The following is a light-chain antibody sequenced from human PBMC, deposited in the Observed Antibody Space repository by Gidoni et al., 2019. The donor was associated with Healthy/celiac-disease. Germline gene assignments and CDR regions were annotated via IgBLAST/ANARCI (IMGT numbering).Light chain of an antibody. V-gene: IGKV3-15*01. J-gene: IGKJ2*02. CDR2: SAS. Sequence: LVLTQSPATLSVSPGERATLPCRASQSVSSNLAWYQQKPGQAPRLLIYSASTRATGIPARFSGSGSGTEFTLTISSLQSEDFAVYYCQQYNSWPRGTFGQGTKLEIK. CDR3: QQYNSWPRGT. CDR1: QSVSSN.